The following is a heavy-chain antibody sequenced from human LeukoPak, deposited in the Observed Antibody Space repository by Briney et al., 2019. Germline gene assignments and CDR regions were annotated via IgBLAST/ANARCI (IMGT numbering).Heavy chain of an antibody. J-gene: IGHJ6*02. V-gene: IGHV3-11*06. Sequence: PGGSLRLSCAASGFTFSDYYMSWIRQAPGRGLEWVSYISSSSGYYADSVKGRFTISRDNAKNSLYLQMNSLRAEDTAVYYCARGHYGMDVWGQGTTVTVSS. CDR1: GFTFSDYY. CDR3: ARGHYGMDV. CDR2: ISSSSG.